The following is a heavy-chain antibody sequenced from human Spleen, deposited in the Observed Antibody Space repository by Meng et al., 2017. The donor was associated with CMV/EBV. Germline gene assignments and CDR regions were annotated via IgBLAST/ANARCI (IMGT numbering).Heavy chain of an antibody. CDR1: GYTFTGYY. Sequence: ASVKVSCKTSGYTFTGYYMHWVRQAPGQELEWMGWINPNSGGTKYAQNFQGRVTMTRDTSFTTAYMELTSLRSDDTAVYYCARAGLGIVIEPRTMPGETYYFSSLDVWGQGTTVTVSS. D-gene: IGHD2/OR15-2a*01. CDR3: ARAGLGIVIEPRTMPGETYYFSSLDV. CDR2: INPNSGGT. J-gene: IGHJ6*02. V-gene: IGHV1-2*02.